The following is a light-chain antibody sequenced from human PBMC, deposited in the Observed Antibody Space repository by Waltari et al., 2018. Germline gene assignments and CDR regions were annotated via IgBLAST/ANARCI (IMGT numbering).Light chain of an antibody. CDR3: QQHDNSPLT. J-gene: IGKJ4*01. CDR2: RAS. Sequence: DIQMTQSPSSLSASVGDRVNITCRASQGISNWFAWYQQKPGKAPKLLIYRASNLETGVPSRFSGSGSGTDFTLTISSLQPEDIATYYCQQHDNSPLTFGGGTKVEIK. CDR1: QGISNW. V-gene: IGKV1-33*01.